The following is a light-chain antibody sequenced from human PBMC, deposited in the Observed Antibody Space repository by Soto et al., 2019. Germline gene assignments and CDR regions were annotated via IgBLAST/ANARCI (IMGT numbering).Light chain of an antibody. Sequence: EIVLTQSPGTLSLSPGERATLSCRASQSVSSRYLACYQQKPGQAPRLLISGASTRATGIPDRFSGSGSGTDFTLTISRLEPEDFAVYYCQQYGNSRWTFGQGTKVEIK. CDR2: GAS. J-gene: IGKJ1*01. V-gene: IGKV3-20*01. CDR1: QSVSSRY. CDR3: QQYGNSRWT.